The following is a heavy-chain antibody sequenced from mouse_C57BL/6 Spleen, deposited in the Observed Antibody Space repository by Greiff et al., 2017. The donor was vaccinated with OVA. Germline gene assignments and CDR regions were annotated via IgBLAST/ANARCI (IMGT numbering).Heavy chain of an antibody. J-gene: IGHJ3*01. V-gene: IGHV5-9-1*02. CDR1: GFTFSSYA. CDR3: TRDRDYDYDVGWFAY. CDR2: ISSGGDYI. Sequence: EVQGVESGEGLVKPGGSLKLSCAASGFTFSSYAMSWVRQTPEKRLEWVAYISSGGDYIYYADTVKGRFTISRDNARNTLYLQMSSLKSEDTAMYYCTRDRDYDYDVGWFAYWGQGTLVTVSA. D-gene: IGHD2-4*01.